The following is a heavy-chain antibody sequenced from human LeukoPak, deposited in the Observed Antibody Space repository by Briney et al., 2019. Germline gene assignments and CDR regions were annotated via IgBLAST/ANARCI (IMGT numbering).Heavy chain of an antibody. CDR3: AKEVGYGMDV. CDR2: IPYDGSYK. D-gene: IGHD1-26*01. Sequence: QPGRSLRLSCAASGFTFSTYGFHWVRQAPGKGLEWVAVIPYDGSYKYYADSVKGRFTISRDNSKNTLYLQMNTLRAEDTAVNYCAKEVGYGMDVWGQGTTVTVSS. V-gene: IGHV3-30*18. CDR1: GFTFSTYG. J-gene: IGHJ6*02.